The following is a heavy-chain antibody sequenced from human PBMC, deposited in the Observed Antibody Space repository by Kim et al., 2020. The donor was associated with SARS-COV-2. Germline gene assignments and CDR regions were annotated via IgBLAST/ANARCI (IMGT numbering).Heavy chain of an antibody. V-gene: IGHV3-53*01. CDR2: IYADDSK. D-gene: IGHD2-8*01. Sequence: GGSLRLSCEAYGFSVSSNHVTWVRQTPGKGLEWVSVIYADDSKYYADSVKGRFTISRDSSKNCVFLQMNNLRVEDTAVYFCARVLRDVYDNGGPSARGHFDNWGQGTLVAVSS. CDR1: GFSVSSNH. J-gene: IGHJ4*02. CDR3: ARVLRDVYDNGGPSARGHFDN.